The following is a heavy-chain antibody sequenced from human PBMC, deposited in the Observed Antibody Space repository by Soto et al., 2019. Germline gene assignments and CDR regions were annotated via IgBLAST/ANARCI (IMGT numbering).Heavy chain of an antibody. J-gene: IGHJ4*02. CDR2: VYYTGSA. CDR3: ARDYYDSSGRPTIDY. V-gene: IGHV4-59*12. Sequence: SETLSLTCTVSGGSISSYYLSWFRQPPGKGLEWIAYVYYTGSANYNPSLKSRVTISVDTSKNQFSLKLSSVTAADTAVYYCARDYYDSSGRPTIDYWGQGTPVTVSS. CDR1: GGSISSYY. D-gene: IGHD3-22*01.